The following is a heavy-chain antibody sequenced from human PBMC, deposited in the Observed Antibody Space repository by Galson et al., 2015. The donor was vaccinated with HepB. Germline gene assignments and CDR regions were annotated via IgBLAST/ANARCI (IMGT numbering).Heavy chain of an antibody. Sequence: SLRLSCATSGFTFGTNPMHWVRQAPGKGLEWVSAISGSGDNTFYTDSVNDRFIISRDNSKNTLYLQMNSLTAVDTAVYYCVQSEGYCGGDCFYYFDNWGQGTLVTVSS. V-gene: IGHV3-23*01. D-gene: IGHD2-21*01. CDR1: GFTFGTNP. CDR2: ISGSGDNT. CDR3: VQSEGYCGGDCFYYFDN. J-gene: IGHJ4*02.